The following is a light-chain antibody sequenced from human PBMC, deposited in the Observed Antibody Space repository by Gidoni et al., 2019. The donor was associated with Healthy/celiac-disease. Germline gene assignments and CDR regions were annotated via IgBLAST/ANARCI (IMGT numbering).Light chain of an antibody. CDR3: QQYGSSVFT. CDR2: GAS. V-gene: IGKV3-20*01. Sequence: EIGLTQSPGNLSLSPGERATLSCRASQSVSSSYLAWYQQKPGQAPRLLIYGASSRATGIPDRFSGSGSGTDFTLTISRLEPEDFAVYYCQQYGSSVFTFGPGTKVDIK. CDR1: QSVSSSY. J-gene: IGKJ3*01.